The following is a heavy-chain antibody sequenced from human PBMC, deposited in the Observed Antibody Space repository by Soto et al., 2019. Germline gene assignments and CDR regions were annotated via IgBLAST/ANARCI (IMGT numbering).Heavy chain of an antibody. J-gene: IGHJ4*02. Sequence: EGCLRLACEACGFTFSRVSMNWVRQVPGKGLEWVASISSASSETWYADSVKGRFIVSRDNAQKSLFLQMNTLRPEDSAIYYCARVAYWGPGTQVTVSS. CDR3: ARVAY. CDR1: GFTFSRVS. CDR2: ISSASSET. V-gene: IGHV3-21*01.